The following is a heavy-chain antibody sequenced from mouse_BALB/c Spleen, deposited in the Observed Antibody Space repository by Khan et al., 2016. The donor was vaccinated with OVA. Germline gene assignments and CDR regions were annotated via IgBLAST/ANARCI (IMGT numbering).Heavy chain of an antibody. V-gene: IGHV5-17*02. Sequence: EVELVESGGGLVQPGGSRKLSCAASGFTFSSFGMHWVRQAPEKGLEWVAYISSGSSTIYYADTVKGRFTISRDNPKNILFLQTTSLRSEETAMYCCARNYGYYLDYWGQGTTLTVSS. CDR1: GFTFSSFG. CDR3: ARNYGYYLDY. D-gene: IGHD1-2*01. CDR2: ISSGSSTI. J-gene: IGHJ2*01.